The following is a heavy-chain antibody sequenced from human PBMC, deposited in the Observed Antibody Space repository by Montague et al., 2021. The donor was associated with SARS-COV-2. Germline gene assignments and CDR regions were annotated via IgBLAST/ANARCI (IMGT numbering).Heavy chain of an antibody. J-gene: IGHJ4*02. CDR3: AKEVGESPSFDY. V-gene: IGHV3-9*01. CDR1: GFTFDDYA. D-gene: IGHD2-15*01. CDR2: ISWNSGST. Sequence: SRSLSWAASGFTFDDYAMHWVRQAPGKGLEWVSGISWNSGSTGYADSVKGRFTISRDNAKNSLYLQMNSLRAGDTALYYCAKEVGESPSFDYWGQGTLVTVSS.